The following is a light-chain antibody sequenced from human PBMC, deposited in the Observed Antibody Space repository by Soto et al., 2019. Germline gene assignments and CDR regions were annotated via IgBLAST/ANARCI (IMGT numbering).Light chain of an antibody. CDR3: QQLNSYPRIFT. Sequence: DIQLTQSPSFLSASVGDRVTITCRASQGISSYLAWYQQKPGKAPKLLIYAASTLQSGVPSRFSGSGSGTEFTLTITSLQPEDFETSSCQQLNSYPRIFTFGPGTKVDIK. CDR1: QGISSY. CDR2: AAS. V-gene: IGKV1-9*01. J-gene: IGKJ3*01.